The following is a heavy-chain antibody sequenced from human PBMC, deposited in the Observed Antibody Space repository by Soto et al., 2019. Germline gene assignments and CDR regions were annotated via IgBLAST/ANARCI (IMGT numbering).Heavy chain of an antibody. D-gene: IGHD1-20*01. Sequence: QVQLVQSGAEVKKPGSSVKVSCKASGGTFSSYTISWVRQAPGQGLEWMGRIIPILGIANYGQKFQGRVTITADKSTSTDYMERSSLRSEDTAVYYCARDRGYNWIGGGAFGIWGQGTMVTVSS. V-gene: IGHV1-69*08. CDR1: GGTFSSYT. J-gene: IGHJ3*02. CDR2: IIPILGIA. CDR3: ARDRGYNWIGGGAFGI.